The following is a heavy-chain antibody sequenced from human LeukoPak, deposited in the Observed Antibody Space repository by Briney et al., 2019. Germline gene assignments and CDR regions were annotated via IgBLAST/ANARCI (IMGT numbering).Heavy chain of an antibody. V-gene: IGHV3-49*04. CDR1: GFTFGDYA. J-gene: IGHJ5*02. Sequence: GGSLRLSCTASGFTFGDYAMSWVRHAPGKGLEWVGFIRSKTYGGTTEYAASVKGRFTISRDDSKSIAYLQMNSLKTEDTAVYYCIRGDSGTYRNWFDPWGQGTLVTVSS. CDR2: IRSKTYGGTT. CDR3: IRGDSGTYRNWFDP. D-gene: IGHD1-26*01.